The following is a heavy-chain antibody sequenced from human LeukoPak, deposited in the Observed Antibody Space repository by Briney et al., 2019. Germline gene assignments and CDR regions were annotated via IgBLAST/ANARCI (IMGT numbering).Heavy chain of an antibody. CDR3: ARDDRPDEYCSGGSCYFPDY. J-gene: IGHJ4*02. Sequence: ASVKVSCKASGYTFTGYYMHWVRQAPGQGLEWMGWISAYNGNTNYAQKLQGRVTMTTDTSTSTAYMELRSLRSDDTAVYYCARDDRPDEYCSGGSCYFPDYWGQGTLVTVSS. CDR2: ISAYNGNT. CDR1: GYTFTGYY. D-gene: IGHD2-15*01. V-gene: IGHV1-18*04.